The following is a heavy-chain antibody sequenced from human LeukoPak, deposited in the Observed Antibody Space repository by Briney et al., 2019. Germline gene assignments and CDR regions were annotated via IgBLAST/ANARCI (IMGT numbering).Heavy chain of an antibody. D-gene: IGHD6-19*01. CDR1: EFTVSTNY. V-gene: IGHV3-66*01. Sequence: GGSLRLSCAASEFTVSTNYMTWVRQAPGKGLEWVSIIYSTGGKYYADSVKGRFTISRDNSKHTLYLQMNSLRGDDTAVYYCARGIAGWFAFDYWGQGILVTVSS. CDR3: ARGIAGWFAFDY. CDR2: IYSTGGK. J-gene: IGHJ4*02.